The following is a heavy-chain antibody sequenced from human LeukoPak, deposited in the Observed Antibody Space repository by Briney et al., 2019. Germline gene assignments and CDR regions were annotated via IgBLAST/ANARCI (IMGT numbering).Heavy chain of an antibody. J-gene: IGHJ4*02. Sequence: GGSLRLSCAVSGFTFSSYSMNWVRQAPGKGLEWVSSISSSSSYIYYADSVKGRFTISRDNAKNSLYLQMNSLRSEDTAVYYCARGKFDSSGYYIDYWGQGTLVTVSS. CDR1: GFTFSSYS. D-gene: IGHD3-22*01. CDR2: ISSSSSYI. V-gene: IGHV3-21*01. CDR3: ARGKFDSSGYYIDY.